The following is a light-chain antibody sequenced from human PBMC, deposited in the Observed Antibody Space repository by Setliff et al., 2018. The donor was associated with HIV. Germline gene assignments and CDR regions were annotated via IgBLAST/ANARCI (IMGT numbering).Light chain of an antibody. CDR1: SSDVGGYNY. CDR2: DVN. V-gene: IGLV2-14*03. Sequence: QSALAQPASVSGSPGQSITISCTGTSSDVGGYNYVSWYQHHPGKAPKLMIYDVNKRPSGVSNRFSGSKSGNTASLTISGLQAEDEADYYCSSYTTISTFVFRTGTKVTVL. J-gene: IGLJ1*01. CDR3: SSYTTISTFV.